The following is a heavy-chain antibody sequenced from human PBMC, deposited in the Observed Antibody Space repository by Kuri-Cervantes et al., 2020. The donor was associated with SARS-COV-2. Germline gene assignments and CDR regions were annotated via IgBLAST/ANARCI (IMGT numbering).Heavy chain of an antibody. V-gene: IGHV3-30*02. CDR2: IRYDGSNK. J-gene: IGHJ6*03. CDR3: AKAGENYYYYYMDV. D-gene: IGHD3-16*01. CDR1: GFTLSSYG. Sequence: GGSLRLSCAASGFTLSSYGMHWVRQAPGKGLEWVAFIRYDGSNKYYADSVKGRFTISRDNSKNTLYLQMNSLRAEDTAVYYCAKAGENYYYYYMDVWGKGTTVTVSS.